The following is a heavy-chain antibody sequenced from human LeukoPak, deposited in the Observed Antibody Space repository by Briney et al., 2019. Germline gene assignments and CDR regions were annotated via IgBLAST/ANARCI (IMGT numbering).Heavy chain of an antibody. V-gene: IGHV3-33*08. D-gene: IGHD2-21*02. CDR2: IWYDGSNK. CDR1: GFTFSHYS. Sequence: GGSLRLSCAASGFTFSHYSMNWVRQAPGKGLEWVAVIWYDGSNKYYADSVKGRFTISRDNSKNTLYLQMNSLRAEDTAVYYCARDRAYCGGDCYSHYYYGMDVWGQGTTVTVSS. CDR3: ARDRAYCGGDCYSHYYYGMDV. J-gene: IGHJ6*02.